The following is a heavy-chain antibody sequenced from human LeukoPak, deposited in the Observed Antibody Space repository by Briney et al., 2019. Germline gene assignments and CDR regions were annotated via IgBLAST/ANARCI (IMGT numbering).Heavy chain of an antibody. CDR1: GYTFTSYG. CDR2: ISAYNGNT. CDR3: ARDYDFWSGYPPLNYYGMDV. D-gene: IGHD3-3*01. Sequence: GASVKVSCKASGYTFTSYGISWVRQAPGQGLEWMGWISAYNGNTNYAQKLQGRVTMTTDTSTSTAYMELRSLRSDDTAVYYCARDYDFWSGYPPLNYYGMDVWGQGTTVTVSS. J-gene: IGHJ6*02. V-gene: IGHV1-18*01.